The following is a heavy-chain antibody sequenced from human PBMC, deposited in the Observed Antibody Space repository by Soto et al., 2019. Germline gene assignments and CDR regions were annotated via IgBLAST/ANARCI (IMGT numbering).Heavy chain of an antibody. D-gene: IGHD1-20*01. CDR3: AKAKNDYNWDNRPPFDY. J-gene: IGHJ4*02. V-gene: IGHV3-23*01. CDR1: GFTLRNYA. Sequence: LRLSCEASGFTLRNYAVTWIRQAPGKGLEWVSLISANDVGTYYAESVKTRFTISTDQSRNTVYLQMDSLRADDTAIYYCAKAKNDYNWDNRPPFDYWGQGTLVTVSS. CDR2: ISANDVGT.